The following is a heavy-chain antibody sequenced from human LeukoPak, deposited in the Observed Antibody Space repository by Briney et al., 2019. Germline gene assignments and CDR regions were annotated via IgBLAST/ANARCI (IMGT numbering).Heavy chain of an antibody. CDR3: ARDVYYDSSGPLSDAFDI. J-gene: IGHJ3*02. CDR1: GFTFSDSY. Sequence: GGSLRLSCAASGFTFSDSYMTWIRQAPGKGLEWVSSISSSSSYIYYADSVKGRFTISRDNAKNSLYLQMNSLRAEDTAVYYCARDVYYDSSGPLSDAFDIWGQGTMVTVSS. CDR2: ISSSSSYI. V-gene: IGHV3-11*06. D-gene: IGHD3-22*01.